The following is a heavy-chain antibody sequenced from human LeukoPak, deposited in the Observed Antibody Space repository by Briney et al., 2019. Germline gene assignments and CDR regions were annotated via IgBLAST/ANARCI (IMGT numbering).Heavy chain of an antibody. V-gene: IGHV4-31*03. CDR1: GGSISSGGYY. D-gene: IGHD3-3*01. J-gene: IGHJ4*02. Sequence: PSETLSLTCTVSGGSISSGGYYWSWIRQHPGKGLEWIGYIYYSGSTYYNPSLKSRVTISVDTSKNQFSLKLSSVTAADTAVYYCARDLDFWSGYPLYFDYWGQGTLVTVSS. CDR2: IYYSGST. CDR3: ARDLDFWSGYPLYFDY.